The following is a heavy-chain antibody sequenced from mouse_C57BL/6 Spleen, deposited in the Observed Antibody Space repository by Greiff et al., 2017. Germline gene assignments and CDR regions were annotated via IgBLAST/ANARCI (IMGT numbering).Heavy chain of an antibody. D-gene: IGHD2-5*01. V-gene: IGHV1-39*01. CDR2: INPNYGTT. J-gene: IGHJ1*03. CDR3: ARDGVDSNYEDWYFDV. CDR1: GYSFTDYN. Sequence: VQLKESGPELVKPGASVKISCKASGYSFTDYNMNWVKQSNGKSLEWIGVINPNYGTTSYNQKFKGKATLTVDQSSSTAYMQLNSLTSEDSAVYYCARDGVDSNYEDWYFDVWGTGTTVTVSS.